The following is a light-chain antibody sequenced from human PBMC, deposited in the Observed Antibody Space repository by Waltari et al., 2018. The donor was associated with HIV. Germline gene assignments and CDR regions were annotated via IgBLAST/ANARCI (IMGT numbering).Light chain of an antibody. V-gene: IGKV3D-15*01. CDR3: QQYNNWPRT. J-gene: IGKJ2*01. CDR1: QSASSN. Sequence: IVMTQSPATLSVSPGERATLSCTARQSASSNLAWYQQKPGQAPRLLIYGASTRATGIPARFSGSGSGTEFTLTISSLQSEDFAVYYCQQYNNWPRTFGQGTKLEIK. CDR2: GAS.